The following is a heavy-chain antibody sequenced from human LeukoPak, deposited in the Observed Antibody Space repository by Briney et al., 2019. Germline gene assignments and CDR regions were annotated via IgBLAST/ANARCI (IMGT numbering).Heavy chain of an antibody. V-gene: IGHV4-38-2*01. Sequence: SETLSLTCAVSRYSISSGYYCGWVRQPPGKGLGRIGSIYHSGSTYYNPPVKSRVTISVDTSKNQFSLKLSSVTAADRAVYFCASRYYYDPSGYFLYWGQGTLVTVSS. CDR2: IYHSGST. J-gene: IGHJ4*02. CDR1: RYSISSGYY. D-gene: IGHD3-22*01. CDR3: ASRYYYDPSGYFLY.